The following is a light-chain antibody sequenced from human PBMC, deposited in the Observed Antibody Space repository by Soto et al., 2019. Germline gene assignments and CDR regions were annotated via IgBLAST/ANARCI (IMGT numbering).Light chain of an antibody. Sequence: QSALTQPASVSGSPGQSITISCTGTSSDVGGYNYVSWYQQHPGKAPKLMIYEVSNRPSGVSNRFSGYKSGNTASLTISGLQDEDEDDYYCSSYANSSKYVVFGVGAQLTVL. V-gene: IGLV2-14*01. CDR1: SSDVGGYNY. J-gene: IGLJ2*01. CDR2: EVS. CDR3: SSYANSSKYVV.